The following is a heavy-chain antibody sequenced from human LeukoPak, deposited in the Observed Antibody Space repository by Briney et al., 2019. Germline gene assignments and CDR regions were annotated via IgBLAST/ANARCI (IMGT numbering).Heavy chain of an antibody. CDR2: IYHSGST. Sequence: SQTLSLTCTVSGGSISSGGYYWSWIRQPPGKGLEWIGYIYHSGSTYYNPSLKSRVTISVDRSKNQFSLKLSSVTAADTAVYYCARDPRFDAFDIWGQGTMVTVPS. CDR3: ARDPRFDAFDI. CDR1: GGSISSGGYY. J-gene: IGHJ3*02. V-gene: IGHV4-30-2*01.